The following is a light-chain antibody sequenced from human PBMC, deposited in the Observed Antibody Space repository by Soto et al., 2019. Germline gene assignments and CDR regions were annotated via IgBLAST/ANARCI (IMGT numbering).Light chain of an antibody. CDR1: QSIRPW. V-gene: IGKV1-5*03. Sequence: DIQMTQSPSTLSASVGDRVTITCRASQSIRPWLAWYQQKPGKAPKILIYKASTLESGVPSRFSGSGSGTEFTHSISSLQPDDFASYCCQQYFSYSRTFGQGTKQEIK. J-gene: IGKJ2*01. CDR3: QQYFSYSRT. CDR2: KAS.